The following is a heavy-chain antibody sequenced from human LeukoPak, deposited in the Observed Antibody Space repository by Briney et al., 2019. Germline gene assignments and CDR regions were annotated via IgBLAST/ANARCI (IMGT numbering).Heavy chain of an antibody. CDR2: INPNSGGT. V-gene: IGHV1-2*02. Sequence: ASVKVSCKASGYTFTGYYMHWVRQAPGQGLEWMGWINPNSGGTNYAQKFQGRVTMTRDTSISTAYMELSRLRSDDTAVYYCARVSSRSSSWFDAFDIWGQGTMVTVSS. CDR1: GYTFTGYY. D-gene: IGHD6-13*01. CDR3: ARVSSRSSSWFDAFDI. J-gene: IGHJ3*02.